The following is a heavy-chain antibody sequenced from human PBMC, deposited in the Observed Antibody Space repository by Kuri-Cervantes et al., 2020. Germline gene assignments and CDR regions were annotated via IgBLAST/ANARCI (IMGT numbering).Heavy chain of an antibody. CDR1: GFTFSNAW. J-gene: IGHJ4*02. Sequence: GGSLRLSCAASGFTFSNAWMSWVRQAPGKGLEWVSAISVSGGSTYYADSVKGRFTISRDNSKNTLYLQVNSLRAEDTAVYYCVKGGLYGDYLDHWGQGTLVTVSS. V-gene: IGHV3-23*01. CDR2: ISVSGGST. D-gene: IGHD2-8*01. CDR3: VKGGLYGDYLDH.